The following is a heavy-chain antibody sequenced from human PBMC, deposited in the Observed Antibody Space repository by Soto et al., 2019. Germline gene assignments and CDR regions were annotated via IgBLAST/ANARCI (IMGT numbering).Heavy chain of an antibody. V-gene: IGHV3-73*01. J-gene: IGHJ6*03. CDR3: SRQASDFWSGKPQYYMDV. D-gene: IGHD3-3*01. CDR2: IRSKGNNYAT. Sequence: EVQLVESGGGLVQPGGSLKLSCAASGFTFSGSAMHWVRQASGKGLEWVGRIRSKGNNYATAYGASLKGRFTISRDDSKNMAYLQMNSLNIEDTAVYYCSRQASDFWSGKPQYYMDVWGKGTTVTVSS. CDR1: GFTFSGSA.